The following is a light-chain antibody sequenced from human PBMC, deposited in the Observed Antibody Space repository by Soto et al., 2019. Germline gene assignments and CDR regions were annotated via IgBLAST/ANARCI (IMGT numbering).Light chain of an antibody. Sequence: QSALTQPASVSGSPRQSITISCTGTSSDVGAYDCVSWYQQHPGKAPKLMIYEVSNRPSGVSNRFSGSKSGNTASLTISGLQAEDEADYYCSSYTDTSPWVFGGGTKLTVL. CDR3: SSYTDTSPWV. CDR1: SSDVGAYDC. V-gene: IGLV2-14*01. J-gene: IGLJ3*02. CDR2: EVS.